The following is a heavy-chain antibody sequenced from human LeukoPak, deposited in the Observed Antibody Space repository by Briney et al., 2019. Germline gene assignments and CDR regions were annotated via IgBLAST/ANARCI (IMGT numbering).Heavy chain of an antibody. V-gene: IGHV3-23*01. CDR3: AKDSCSGWLCFDY. CDR2: ISGSGGST. CDR1: GFTFSNAW. J-gene: IGHJ4*02. D-gene: IGHD6-19*01. Sequence: PGGSLRLSCAASGFTFSNAWMSWVRQAPGKGLEWVSAISGSGGSTYYADSVKGRFTISRDNSKNTLYLQMNSLRAEDTAVYYCAKDSCSGWLCFDYWGQGTLVTVSS.